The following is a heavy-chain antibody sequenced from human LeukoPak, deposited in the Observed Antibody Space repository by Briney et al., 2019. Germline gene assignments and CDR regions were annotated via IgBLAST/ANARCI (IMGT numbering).Heavy chain of an antibody. V-gene: IGHV3-48*03. CDR1: GFTFSNYE. D-gene: IGHD3-16*01. J-gene: IGHJ4*02. CDR3: ARDVMGVFDY. Sequence: PGGSLRLSCAASGFTFSNYEMNWVRQAPGKGLEWVSYISSSGDTIFYADSVKGRFTISRDNAKNSLYLQMNSLRAEDTAVYYCARDVMGVFDYWGQGTLVTVSS. CDR2: ISSSGDTI.